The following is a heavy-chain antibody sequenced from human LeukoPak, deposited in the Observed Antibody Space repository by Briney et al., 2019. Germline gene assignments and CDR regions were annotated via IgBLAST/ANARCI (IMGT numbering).Heavy chain of an antibody. CDR1: GGSISSYY. CDR2: IYTSGST. D-gene: IGHD3-3*01. CDR3: ARVARITIFGVVFNWFDP. J-gene: IGHJ5*02. V-gene: IGHV4-4*07. Sequence: PSETLSLTCTVSGGSISSYYWSWIRQPAGKGLEWIGRIYTSGSTNYNPSLKSRVTMSVEAPKNQFYLKLSSVTAADTAVYYCARVARITIFGVVFNWFDPWGQGTLVTVSS.